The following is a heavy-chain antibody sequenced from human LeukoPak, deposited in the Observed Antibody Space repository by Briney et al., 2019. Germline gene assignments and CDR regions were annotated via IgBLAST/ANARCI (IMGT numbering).Heavy chain of an antibody. CDR1: GGSFSGYY. CDR3: ARLPRVVRNPSGV. J-gene: IGHJ6*04. D-gene: IGHD6-6*01. CDR2: INHSGST. V-gene: IGHV4-34*01. Sequence: PSETLSLTCAVYGGSFSGYYWSWIRQPPGKGLEWIGEINHSGSTNYNPSLKSRVTISVDTSKNQFSLKLSSVTAADTAVYYCARLPRVVRNPSGVWGKGTTVTVSS.